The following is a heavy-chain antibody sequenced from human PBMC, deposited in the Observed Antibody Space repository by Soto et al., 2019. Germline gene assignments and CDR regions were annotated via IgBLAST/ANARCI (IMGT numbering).Heavy chain of an antibody. D-gene: IGHD3-10*01. V-gene: IGHV3-33*01. Sequence: QVQLVESGGGVVQPGRSLRLSCAASGFTFSSYGMHWVRQAPGKGLEWVAVIWYDGSKKYYADSVKGRFTNSRDNSKNLLHLQMNSLRAEDTAVYYCARLMRLWFGEGGIDYWGQGTLVTVSS. CDR1: GFTFSSYG. CDR3: ARLMRLWFGEGGIDY. J-gene: IGHJ4*02. CDR2: IWYDGSKK.